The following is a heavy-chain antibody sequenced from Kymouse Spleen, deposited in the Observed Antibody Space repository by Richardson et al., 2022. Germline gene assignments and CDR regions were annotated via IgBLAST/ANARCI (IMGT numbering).Heavy chain of an antibody. CDR2: INHSGST. CDR1: GGSFSGYY. D-gene: IGHD3-10*01. V-gene: IGHV4-34*01. Sequence: QVQLQQWGAGLLKPSETLSLTCAVYGGSFSGYYWSWIRQPPGKGLEWIGEINHSGSTNYNPSLKSRVTISVDTSKNQFSLKLSSVTAADTAVYYCARGSMVRGVIITSYYYYYGMDVWGQGTTVTVSS. J-gene: IGHJ6*02. CDR3: ARGSMVRGVIITSYYYYYGMDV.